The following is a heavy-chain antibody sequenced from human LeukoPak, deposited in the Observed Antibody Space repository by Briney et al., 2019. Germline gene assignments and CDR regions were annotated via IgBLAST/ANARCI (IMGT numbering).Heavy chain of an antibody. V-gene: IGHV4-59*01. CDR1: GGSISTYY. CDR3: ARLATPLSWFDP. D-gene: IGHD2-15*01. Sequence: SETLSLTCTVSGGSISTYYWSWIRQSPGKAMEWIGYIYDSGSTNYNPSLKSRVTISLDTSKNQFSLKLRPMTAADTAVYFCARLATPLSWFDPWGQGTLVTVSS. J-gene: IGHJ5*02. CDR2: IYDSGST.